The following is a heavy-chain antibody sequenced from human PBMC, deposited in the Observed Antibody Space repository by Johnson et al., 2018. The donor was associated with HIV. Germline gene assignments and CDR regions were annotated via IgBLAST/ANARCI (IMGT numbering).Heavy chain of an antibody. CDR1: GFTVSSNY. J-gene: IGHJ3*02. CDR3: ARDRIVGADYDAFDI. D-gene: IGHD1-26*01. Sequence: QVQLVESGGGVVQPGRSLRLSCAASGFTVSSNYMSWVRQAPGMRLEWVAVISYDGSNKYYADSVKGRFTISRDNSKNTLYLQMNSLRAEDTAVYHCARDRIVGADYDAFDIWGQGTMVTVSS. V-gene: IGHV3-30*03. CDR2: ISYDGSNK.